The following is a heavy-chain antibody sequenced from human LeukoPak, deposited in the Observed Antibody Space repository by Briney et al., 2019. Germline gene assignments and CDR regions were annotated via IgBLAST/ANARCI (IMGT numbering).Heavy chain of an antibody. CDR3: ARHKIVGANDAFDI. J-gene: IGHJ3*02. V-gene: IGHV4-59*08. D-gene: IGHD1-26*01. Sequence: PSETLSPTCTVSGGSISSYYWSWIRQPPGKGLEWIGYIYYSGSTNYNPSLKSRVTISVDTSKNQFSLKLSSVTAADTAVYYCARHKIVGANDAFDIWGQGTMVTVSS. CDR2: IYYSGST. CDR1: GGSISSYY.